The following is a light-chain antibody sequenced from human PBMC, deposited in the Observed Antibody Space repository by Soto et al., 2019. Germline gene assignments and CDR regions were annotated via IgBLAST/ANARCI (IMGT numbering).Light chain of an antibody. CDR3: QQTYMTPRT. Sequence: DIQLTQSPSSLSASVGYRVTITCRASQSITNYLNWYQQKPGKAPELLIYAASTLQRGVPSRLSGSGSGTEFAFTISSLQPEDFATDYCQQTYMTPRTCGQGTKVEVK. CDR1: QSITNY. J-gene: IGKJ1*01. CDR2: AAS. V-gene: IGKV1-39*01.